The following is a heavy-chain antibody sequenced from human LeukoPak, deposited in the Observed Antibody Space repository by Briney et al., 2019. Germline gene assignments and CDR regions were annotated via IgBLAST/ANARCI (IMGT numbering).Heavy chain of an antibody. CDR2: INPNSGGT. CDR3: ASSEGTVTREYCYYGMDV. V-gene: IGHV1-2*02. D-gene: IGHD4-17*01. Sequence: ASVKVSCQASGGTFSSYAISWVRQAPGQGLEWMGWINPNSGGTNYAQKFQGRVTMTRDTSISTAYMELSRLRSDDTAVYYCASSEGTVTREYCYYGMDVWGQGTTVTVSS. CDR1: GGTFSSYA. J-gene: IGHJ6*02.